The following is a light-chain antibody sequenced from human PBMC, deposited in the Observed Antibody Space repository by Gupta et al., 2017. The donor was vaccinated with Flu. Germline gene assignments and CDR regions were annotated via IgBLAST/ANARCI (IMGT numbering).Light chain of an antibody. CDR3: QQYNNWIT. J-gene: IGKJ4*01. CDR1: QSVSSN. V-gene: IGKV3D-15*01. CDR2: GAS. Sequence: EIVMTQSPATLSVSPGERATLSCRASQSVSSNLAWYQQKPGQAPRLLIYGASNRATGIPARFSGSGFGTEFTLTISSLQSEDFAVYYCQQYNNWITFGGGTKVEIK.